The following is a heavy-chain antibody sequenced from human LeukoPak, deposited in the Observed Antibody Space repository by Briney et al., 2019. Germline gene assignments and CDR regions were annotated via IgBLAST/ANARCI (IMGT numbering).Heavy chain of an antibody. D-gene: IGHD2-2*01. CDR2: ISISSRTI. CDR3: AKLYCSSSSCSRGGYFDY. J-gene: IGHJ4*02. V-gene: IGHV3-11*01. Sequence: GGSLRLSCAASGFNFSEYYMSWIRQAPGKGLEGISYISISSRTIYYADSVKGRFTISRDNSKNTLYLQMNSLRADDTAVYYCAKLYCSSSSCSRGGYFDYWGRGTLVTVSS. CDR1: GFNFSEYY.